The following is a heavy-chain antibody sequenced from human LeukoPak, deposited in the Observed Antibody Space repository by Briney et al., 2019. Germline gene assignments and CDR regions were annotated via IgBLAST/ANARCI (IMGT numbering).Heavy chain of an antibody. V-gene: IGHV3-7*01. CDR1: GFTFSSYR. Sequence: GGSLRLSCAASGFTFSSYRMSWVRQAPGKGLEWVANIKQDGSEKYYVDSVKGRFTISRDNAKNSLYLQMNSLRAEDTAVYYCARGIAVAGDTSSYYFDYWGQGTLVTVSS. CDR2: IKQDGSEK. J-gene: IGHJ4*02. D-gene: IGHD6-19*01. CDR3: ARGIAVAGDTSSYYFDY.